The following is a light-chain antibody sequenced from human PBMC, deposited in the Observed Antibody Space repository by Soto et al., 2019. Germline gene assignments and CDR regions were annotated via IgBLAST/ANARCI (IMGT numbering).Light chain of an antibody. CDR2: DAS. CDR1: QSISNN. V-gene: IGKV3-11*01. J-gene: IGKJ4*01. Sequence: EIAMTHSPATLSVSPWERATLSCRASQSISNNLAWYQQKPGQAPSLLISDASNRATGIPDRFSGSGSGTDFTLTINSLEPEDFAVYFCHQRAGWPPTFGGGTKVDIK. CDR3: HQRAGWPPT.